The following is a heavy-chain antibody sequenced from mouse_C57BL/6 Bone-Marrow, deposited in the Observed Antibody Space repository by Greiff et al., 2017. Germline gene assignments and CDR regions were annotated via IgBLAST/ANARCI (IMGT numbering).Heavy chain of an antibody. V-gene: IGHV1-80*01. CDR2: IYPGDGDT. CDR1: GYAFSSYW. Sequence: VQLKESGAELVKPGASVKISCKASGYAFSSYWMNWVKQRPGQGLEWIGQIYPGDGDTNYNGKFKGKATLTADKSSSTAYMQLSSLTSEDSAVYFCARWGYGSSHYAMDYWGQGTSVTVSS. D-gene: IGHD1-1*01. CDR3: ARWGYGSSHYAMDY. J-gene: IGHJ4*01.